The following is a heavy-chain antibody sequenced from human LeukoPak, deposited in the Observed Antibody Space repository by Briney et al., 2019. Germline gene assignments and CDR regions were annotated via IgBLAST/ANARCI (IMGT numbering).Heavy chain of an antibody. CDR3: ARRGIAAAGYDY. CDR1: GGSSRSGDYF. V-gene: IGHV4-30-4*01. CDR2: IHYSGNT. Sequence: SQTLSLTCAVSGGSSRSGDYFWSWIRQPPGKGLKWIGHIHYSGNTYYNPSLKSRVSISVDTSKNQFSLKLSSVTAADTAVYYCARRGIAAAGYDYWGQGTLVTVSS. J-gene: IGHJ4*02. D-gene: IGHD6-13*01.